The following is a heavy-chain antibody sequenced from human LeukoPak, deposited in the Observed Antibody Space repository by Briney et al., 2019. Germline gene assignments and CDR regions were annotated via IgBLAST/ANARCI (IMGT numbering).Heavy chain of an antibody. Sequence: SVKVSCKASGYSLTAYYLHWVRQAPGQGLEWMGGIIPIFGTANYAQKFQGRVTITADESTSTAYMELSSLRSDDTAVYYCARATYSGSYSDYWGQGTLVTVSS. D-gene: IGHD1-26*01. J-gene: IGHJ4*02. CDR3: ARATYSGSYSDY. V-gene: IGHV1-69*13. CDR1: GYSLTAYY. CDR2: IIPIFGTA.